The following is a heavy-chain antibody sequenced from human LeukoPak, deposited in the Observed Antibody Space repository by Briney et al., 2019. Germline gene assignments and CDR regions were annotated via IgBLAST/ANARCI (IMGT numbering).Heavy chain of an antibody. CDR3: ARLTRRDFTVTPEDY. CDR1: GGTFSGYA. CDR2: IIPVSGTA. Sequence: SVKVSCKASGGTFSGYAICWVRQAPGQGLEWMGGIIPVSGTANYAQNFQGRVTITADESTSTAYMELSSLRSEDTAVYYCARLTRRDFTVTPEDYWGQGTLVTVSS. V-gene: IGHV1-69*13. D-gene: IGHD4-17*01. J-gene: IGHJ4*02.